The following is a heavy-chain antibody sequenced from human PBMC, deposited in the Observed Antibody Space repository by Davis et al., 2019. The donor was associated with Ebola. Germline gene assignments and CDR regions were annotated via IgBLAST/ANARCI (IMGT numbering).Heavy chain of an antibody. V-gene: IGHV3-23*01. Sequence: GESLKISCAASGFTFSSYAMSWVRQAPGKGLEWVSAISGSGGSTYYADSVKGRFTISRDNSKNTLYLQMNSLRAEDTAVYYCAKAGPSLWQWLALNYYMDVWGKGTTVTVSS. CDR3: AKAGPSLWQWLALNYYMDV. D-gene: IGHD6-19*01. CDR2: ISGSGGST. J-gene: IGHJ6*03. CDR1: GFTFSSYA.